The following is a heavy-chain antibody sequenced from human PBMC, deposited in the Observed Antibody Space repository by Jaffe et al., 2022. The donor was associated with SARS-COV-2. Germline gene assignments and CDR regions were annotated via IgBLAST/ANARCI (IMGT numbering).Heavy chain of an antibody. D-gene: IGHD3-9*01. CDR2: IKSKTDGGTT. J-gene: IGHJ4*02. CDR3: TTTPDWLSNGDFDY. V-gene: IGHV3-15*01. CDR1: GFTFSNAW. Sequence: EVQLVESGGGLVKPGGSLRLSCAASGFTFSNAWMSWVRQAPGKGLEWVGRIKSKTDGGTTDYAAPVKGRFTISRDDSKNTLYLQMNSLKTEDTAVYYCTTTPDWLSNGDFDYWGQGTLVTVSS.